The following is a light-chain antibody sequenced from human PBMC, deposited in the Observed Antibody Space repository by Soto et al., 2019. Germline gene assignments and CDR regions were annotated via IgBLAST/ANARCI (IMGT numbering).Light chain of an antibody. Sequence: DVQMTQSPSTLSASVGDRVTITCRASQSIDTWLAWYQQKPGKVPTLLIYRASTLEFGVPSRFSGSGSGTEFTLTISGLQPDDFATYYCQQYSSYSSGTFGQGTKVDIK. CDR1: QSIDTW. CDR2: RAS. V-gene: IGKV1-5*03. J-gene: IGKJ1*01. CDR3: QQYSSYSSGT.